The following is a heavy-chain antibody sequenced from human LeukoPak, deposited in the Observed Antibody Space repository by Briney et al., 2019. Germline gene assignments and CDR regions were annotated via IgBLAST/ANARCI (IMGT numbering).Heavy chain of an antibody. J-gene: IGHJ4*02. CDR1: GGTFSCYA. CDR2: IIPIFGTA. Sequence: ASVKVSCKASGGTFSCYAISWVRQAPGQGLEWMGGIIPIFGTANYAQKFQGRVTITADESTSTAYMELSSLRSEDTAVYYCARDLSGSSRPYYFDYWGQGTLVTVSS. D-gene: IGHD6-13*01. CDR3: ARDLSGSSRPYYFDY. V-gene: IGHV1-69*13.